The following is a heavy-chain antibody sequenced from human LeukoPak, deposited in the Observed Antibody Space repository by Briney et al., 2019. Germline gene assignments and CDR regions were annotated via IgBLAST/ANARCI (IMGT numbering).Heavy chain of an antibody. D-gene: IGHD2-15*01. CDR3: AKEGYVNGVVDY. J-gene: IGHJ4*02. V-gene: IGHV3-23*01. CDR2: ISGSGGST. CDR1: GFTFSSYA. Sequence: GGSLRLSCAASGFTFSSYAMSWVRQAPGKGLEWVSAISGSGGSTYYADSVKGRFTISRDNSKNTLYLQINTLRVDDSAVYYCAKEGYVNGVVDYWGQGTLVTVSS.